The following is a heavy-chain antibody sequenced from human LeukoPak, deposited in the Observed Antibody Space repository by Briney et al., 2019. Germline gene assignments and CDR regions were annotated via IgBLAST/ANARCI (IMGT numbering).Heavy chain of an antibody. CDR3: ARNGGGWSFDY. Sequence: SETLSLTCSVSGGSISNSRYYWGWLRQPPGKGLEWIGSIYYSGATNSNPSLKSRLTISVDTSKNQFSLKLGSVTAADAAVYYCARNGGGWSFDYWGQGTLVTVSS. D-gene: IGHD6-19*01. CDR1: GGSISNSRYY. CDR2: IYYSGAT. V-gene: IGHV4-39*01. J-gene: IGHJ4*02.